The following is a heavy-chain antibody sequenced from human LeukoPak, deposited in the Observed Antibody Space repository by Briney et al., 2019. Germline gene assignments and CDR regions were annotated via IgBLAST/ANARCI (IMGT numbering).Heavy chain of an antibody. CDR2: INPNGGGT. V-gene: IGHV1-2*02. J-gene: IGHJ4*02. Sequence: ASVKVSCKASGYTFTGYYMHWVRQAPGQGLEWMGWINPNGGGTNYAQKFQGRVTMTRDTSISTAYMELSRLRSDDTAVYYCARASLPATHFDYWGQGTLVTVSS. CDR1: GYTFTGYY. D-gene: IGHD2-2*01. CDR3: ARASLPATHFDY.